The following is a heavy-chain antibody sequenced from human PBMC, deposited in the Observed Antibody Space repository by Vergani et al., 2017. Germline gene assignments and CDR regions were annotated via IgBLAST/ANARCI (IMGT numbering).Heavy chain of an antibody. Sequence: VHLVQSGAEVKKAGESLRISCKTSGYSFPCFWIGWVRQLPGKGLEWIGYIYPGDSDGRYNPSLQDHNTISADSYISPAYSQWRGLKSSDTAMYYCATVPQNWGFDYWGQGTLVAVSS. J-gene: IGHJ4*02. CDR1: GYSFPCFW. V-gene: IGHV5-51*01. CDR2: IYPGDSDG. CDR3: ATVPQNWGFDY. D-gene: IGHD7-27*01.